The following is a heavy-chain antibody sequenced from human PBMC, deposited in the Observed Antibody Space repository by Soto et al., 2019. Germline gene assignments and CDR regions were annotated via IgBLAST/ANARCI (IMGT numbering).Heavy chain of an antibody. CDR2: IYYSGST. CDR3: ARAYYDTSGYSLDP. CDR1: GGSISSSSYY. Sequence: SETLSLTCTVSGGSISSSSYYWGWIRQPPGKGLERIGSIYYSGSTYYNPSLKSRVTISVDTSKNQFSLKLSSVTAADTAVYYCARAYYDTSGYSLDPWGQGILVTVSS. V-gene: IGHV4-39*07. D-gene: IGHD3-22*01. J-gene: IGHJ5*02.